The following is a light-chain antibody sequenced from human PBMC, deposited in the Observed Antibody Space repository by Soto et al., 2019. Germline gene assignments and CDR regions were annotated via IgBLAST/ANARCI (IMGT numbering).Light chain of an antibody. CDR3: QQYDNWPYT. V-gene: IGKV3-15*01. CDR1: QSVRTK. Sequence: EIVMTQSPDTLYVSPGEGATLSCRASQSVRTKLAWYQQKAGQAPRLLIYGASTRATGIPDRFSGSGSGTEFTLTISSLQSEDFAVYFCQQYDNWPYTFGQGTRLEIK. J-gene: IGKJ5*01. CDR2: GAS.